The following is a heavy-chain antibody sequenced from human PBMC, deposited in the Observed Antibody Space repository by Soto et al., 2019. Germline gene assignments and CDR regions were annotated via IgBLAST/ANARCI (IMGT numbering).Heavy chain of an antibody. D-gene: IGHD3-9*01. J-gene: IGHJ1*01. V-gene: IGHV4-59*12. CDR2: IHFSGST. CDR1: GGSIRSYY. CDR3: ASGRGFDSLGIRTFQH. Sequence: QVQLQELGPGLVKPSETLSLTCTVSGGSIRSYYWSWIRQPPGKGLEWIAYIHFSGSTNYNPSLKSRVTISVDTSNNQFSLKLSSVTAADTAVYYCASGRGFDSLGIRTFQHWGQGTLVTVSS.